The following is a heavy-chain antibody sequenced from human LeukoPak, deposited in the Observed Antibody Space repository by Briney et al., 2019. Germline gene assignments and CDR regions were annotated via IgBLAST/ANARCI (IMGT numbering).Heavy chain of an antibody. V-gene: IGHV1-69*13. J-gene: IGHJ6*04. CDR2: IIPIFGTA. CDR1: GGTFSSYA. CDR3: ARDNRWRGYDL. Sequence: SVKVSCKASGGTFSSYAISWVRQAPGQGLEWMGGIIPIFGTANYAQKFQGRVTITADESTSTAYMELSSLRSEDTAVYYCARDNRWRGYDLWGKGPRSPSPQ. D-gene: IGHD5-12*01.